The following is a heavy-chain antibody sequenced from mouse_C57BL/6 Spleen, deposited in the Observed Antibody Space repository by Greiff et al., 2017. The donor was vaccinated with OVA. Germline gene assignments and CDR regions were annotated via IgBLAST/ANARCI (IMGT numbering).Heavy chain of an antibody. CDR2: INPNNGGT. V-gene: IGHV1-18*01. Sequence: VQLQQSGPELVKPGASVKIPCKASGYTFTDYNMDWVKQSHGKSLEWIGDINPNNGGTIYNQKFKGKATLTVDKSSSTAYMELRSLTSEDTAVYYCARRFFSYAMDYWGQGTSVTVSS. J-gene: IGHJ4*01. CDR1: GYTFTDYN. CDR3: ARRFFSYAMDY.